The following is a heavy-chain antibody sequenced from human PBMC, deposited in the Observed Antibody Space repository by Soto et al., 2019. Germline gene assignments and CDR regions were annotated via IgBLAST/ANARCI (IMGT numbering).Heavy chain of an antibody. J-gene: IGHJ6*02. CDR3: ARDIERVKEQNLSYYYAMDV. CDR1: GFTFSNYG. CDR2: VSANNGHT. V-gene: IGHV1-18*01. D-gene: IGHD2-8*01. Sequence: ASVKVSCKASGFTFSNYGLNWVRQAPGQGLEWMGWVSANNGHTNYAQNLQGRVSMTTDTSTSTAYMELRGLTFDDTAVYYCARDIERVKEQNLSYYYAMDVWGQGTTVTVSS.